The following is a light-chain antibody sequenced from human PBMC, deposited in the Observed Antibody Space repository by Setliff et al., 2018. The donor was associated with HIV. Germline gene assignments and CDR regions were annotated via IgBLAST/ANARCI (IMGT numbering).Light chain of an antibody. J-gene: IGKJ4*01. CDR3: QQYSSSPLT. CDR2: WAS. CDR1: QSVLHSSNNKNY. V-gene: IGKV4-1*01. Sequence: DIVMTQSPDSLAVSLGERATINCKSSQSVLHSSNNKNYLAWYQQKPGQPPKLLFYWASTRESAVPDRFSGSGSWTDFTLTISSLQAEDVAVYYCQQYSSSPLTFGGGTKLDIK.